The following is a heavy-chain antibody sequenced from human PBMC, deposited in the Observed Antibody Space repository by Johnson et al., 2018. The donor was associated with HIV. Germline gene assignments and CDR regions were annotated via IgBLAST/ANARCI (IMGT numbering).Heavy chain of an antibody. CDR3: AKDTEVSCYAFDI. Sequence: VQVVESGGVVVQPGGSLRLSCAASGFTFDDYAMHWVRQAPGKGLEWVSLISWDGGSTYYADSVKGRFIISRDNAKNSLFLQMNSLRAEDTAVYYCAKDTEVSCYAFDIWGKGTMVTVAS. V-gene: IGHV3-43D*03. J-gene: IGHJ3*02. CDR2: ISWDGGST. CDR1: GFTFDDYA. D-gene: IGHD3-22*01.